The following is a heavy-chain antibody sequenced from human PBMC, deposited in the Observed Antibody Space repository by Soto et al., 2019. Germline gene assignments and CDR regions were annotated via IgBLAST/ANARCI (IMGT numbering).Heavy chain of an antibody. CDR3: AREAGVRSPFDL. D-gene: IGHD4-17*01. Sequence: SETLSLTCTVSGDSINSYSWTWIRQPPGKGLEWIGYIYDSGSTNYNPSLKSRVTISVDTSKNQFSLKLTSVTAADTAMYYCAREAGVRSPFDLCGQGTLVTVSA. CDR2: IYDSGST. CDR1: GDSINSYS. V-gene: IGHV4-59*01. J-gene: IGHJ5*02.